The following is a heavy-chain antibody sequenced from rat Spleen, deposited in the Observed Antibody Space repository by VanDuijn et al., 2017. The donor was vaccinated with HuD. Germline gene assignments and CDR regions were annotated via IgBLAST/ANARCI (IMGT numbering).Heavy chain of an antibody. CDR3: ARHEKQLYVVDA. CDR1: GFSLTSYH. V-gene: IGHV2-43*01. D-gene: IGHD1-10*01. J-gene: IGHJ4*01. Sequence: QVQLKESGPGLVQPSQTLSLTCTVSGFSLTSYHVSWVRQPPGEGLEWMGTIWTDGSTNYNSAVQSRLSISRDNSKSQVFLKMNSLQPEDTGTYYCARHEKQLYVVDAWGRGASVTVSS. CDR2: IWTDGST.